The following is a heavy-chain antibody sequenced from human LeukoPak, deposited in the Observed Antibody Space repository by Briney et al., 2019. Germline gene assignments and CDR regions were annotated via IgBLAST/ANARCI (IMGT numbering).Heavy chain of an antibody. CDR1: GFTFDDYA. D-gene: IGHD1-26*01. J-gene: IGHJ4*02. Sequence: GGSLRLSCAASGFTFDDYAMHWVRQAPGKGLEWVSLISWDGGSTYYADSVKGRFTISRDNSKNSLYLQMNSLRAEDTALYYCARDISGEGGSYLHYWGQGTPVTVSS. V-gene: IGHV3-43D*03. CDR2: ISWDGGST. CDR3: ARDISGEGGSYLHY.